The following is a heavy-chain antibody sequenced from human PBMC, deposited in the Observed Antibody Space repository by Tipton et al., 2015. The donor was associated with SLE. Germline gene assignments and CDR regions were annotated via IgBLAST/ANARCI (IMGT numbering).Heavy chain of an antibody. CDR1: GGSISGHY. D-gene: IGHD1-26*01. Sequence: TLSLTCTVSGGSISGHYWSWIRQPPGKGLEWIGYMYFSKNTNYNPSLKSRVTISVDTSKNQLSLNLSSVTAADTALYYCARAESGIDAFDIWGQGTMVTVSS. CDR2: MYFSKNT. V-gene: IGHV4-59*11. J-gene: IGHJ3*02. CDR3: ARAESGIDAFDI.